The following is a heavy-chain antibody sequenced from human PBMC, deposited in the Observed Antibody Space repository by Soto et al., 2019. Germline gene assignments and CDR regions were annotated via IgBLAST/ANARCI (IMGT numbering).Heavy chain of an antibody. Sequence: ASVKVSCKASGYTLTSYGISWVRQAPGQGLEWMGWISAYNGNTNYAQKLQGRVTMTTDTSTSTAYMELRSLRSDDTAVYYCARKWEYCGGDCYSSPGMDVWGQGTTVTVSS. D-gene: IGHD2-21*02. CDR1: GYTLTSYG. CDR2: ISAYNGNT. V-gene: IGHV1-18*01. J-gene: IGHJ6*02. CDR3: ARKWEYCGGDCYSSPGMDV.